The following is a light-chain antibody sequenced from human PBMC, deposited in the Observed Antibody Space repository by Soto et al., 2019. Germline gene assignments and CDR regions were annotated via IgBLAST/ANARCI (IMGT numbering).Light chain of an antibody. CDR2: DVS. CDR1: RSDVGGYNY. Sequence: QSALTQPRSVSGSPGQSVTISCTGSRSDVGGYNYVSCYQQYPGKAPKLMIYDVSKRPSGVPDRFSGSKSGNTASLTISGLQAENESDYYCCSYAGSYTLVFGGGTELTVL. J-gene: IGLJ2*01. CDR3: CSYAGSYTLV. V-gene: IGLV2-11*01.